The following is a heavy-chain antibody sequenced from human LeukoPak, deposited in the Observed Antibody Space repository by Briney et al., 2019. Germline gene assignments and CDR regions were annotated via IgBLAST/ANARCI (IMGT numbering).Heavy chain of an antibody. CDR2: INHSGST. J-gene: IGHJ5*02. CDR1: GGSFSGYY. V-gene: IGHV4-34*01. Sequence: SETLSLTCAVYGGSFSGYYWSWIRQPPGKGLEGIGEINHSGSTNYNPSLKSRVTISVDTSKNQFSLKLSSVTAADTAVYYCARQAYSFDSSGYYRPNWFDPWGQGTLVTVSS. D-gene: IGHD3-22*01. CDR3: ARQAYSFDSSGYYRPNWFDP.